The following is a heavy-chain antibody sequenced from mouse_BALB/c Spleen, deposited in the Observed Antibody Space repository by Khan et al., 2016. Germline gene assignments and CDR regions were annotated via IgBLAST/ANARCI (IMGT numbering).Heavy chain of an antibody. V-gene: IGHV6-6*01. J-gene: IGHJ3*01. CDR2: IRSKAKNHAT. Sequence: EVKLEESGGGLVQPGGSMKLSCAASGFTFSDAWMDWVRQSPEKGLEWVAEIRSKAKNHATYYAESVKGRFTISRDDSKSSVYLQMNSLRAEDTGIYYCTAYYGNFWFAYWSQGTLVTVSA. CDR1: GFTFSDAW. CDR3: TAYYGNFWFAY. D-gene: IGHD2-10*01.